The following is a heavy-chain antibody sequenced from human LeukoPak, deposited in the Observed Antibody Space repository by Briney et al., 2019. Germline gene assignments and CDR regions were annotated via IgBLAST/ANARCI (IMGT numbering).Heavy chain of an antibody. Sequence: GGSLRLSCTTSGFAFDDFAMGWVRQPAGKGLEWVGFIRRRAYGGAAEYAASVKRRFIISRDDSKGIAYLQMNSLKTEDTAVYYCSRNGLVDFDYWGQGSRVIVSP. V-gene: IGHV3-49*04. J-gene: IGHJ4*02. CDR2: IRRRAYGGAA. CDR1: GFAFDDFA. CDR3: SRNGLVDFDY.